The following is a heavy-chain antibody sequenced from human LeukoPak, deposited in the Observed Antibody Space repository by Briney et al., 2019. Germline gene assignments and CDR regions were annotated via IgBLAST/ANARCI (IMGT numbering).Heavy chain of an antibody. D-gene: IGHD5-12*01. J-gene: IGHJ4*02. Sequence: GGSLRLSCAVSGFTFSSYAMHWVRQAPGKGLEWVAVISYDESNKYYADSVKGRFTISRDNAKNSLYLQMNSLRAEDTAVYYCARGGYSGYDSHFDYWGQGTLVTVSS. CDR2: ISYDESNK. CDR1: GFTFSSYA. V-gene: IGHV3-30*04. CDR3: ARGGYSGYDSHFDY.